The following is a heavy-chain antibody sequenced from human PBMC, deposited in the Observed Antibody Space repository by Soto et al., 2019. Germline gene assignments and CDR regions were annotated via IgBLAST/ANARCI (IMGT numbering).Heavy chain of an antibody. CDR3: ARDNSGDDDEFDY. CDR1: GYTFTGYY. J-gene: IGHJ4*02. Sequence: WASVKVSCKASGYTFTGYYIHWVRQAPGQGLEWMGWINPNTGGTDSQQKFQGRVTMTRDSSINTAYMELSSLRSDDTAVFYCARDNSGDDDEFDYWGQGTQVTVSS. CDR2: INPNTGGT. D-gene: IGHD5-12*01. V-gene: IGHV1-2*02.